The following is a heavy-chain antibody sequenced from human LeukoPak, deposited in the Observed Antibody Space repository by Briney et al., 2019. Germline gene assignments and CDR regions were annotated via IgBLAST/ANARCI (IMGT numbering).Heavy chain of an antibody. CDR2: IREDGGEK. J-gene: IGHJ4*02. Sequence: GGSLRLSCAASGFTLTKHWMSWVRQTKDKGLECVAKIREDGGEKHYVDSVKGRFTISRDNAKNSLYLQMNSLRVDDTAVYYSARDYRGGWNDYWGQGTLVTVSS. V-gene: IGHV3-7*01. CDR3: ARDYRGGWNDY. CDR1: GFTLTKHW. D-gene: IGHD1-26*01.